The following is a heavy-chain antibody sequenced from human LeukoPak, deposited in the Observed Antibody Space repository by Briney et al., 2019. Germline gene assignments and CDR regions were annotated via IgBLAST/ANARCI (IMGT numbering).Heavy chain of an antibody. CDR2: MYDDGNT. D-gene: IGHD3-10*02. CDR3: ATATVPVRRGYDY. V-gene: IGHV3-66*01. CDR1: GFTVSNKY. J-gene: IGHJ4*02. Sequence: GGSLRLSCAGSGFTVSNKYMSWVRQAPGKGLEWVSVMYDDGNTYNADSVKGRFTVSRDNSKNTVFLQMNSLRAEDTAVYYCATATVPVRRGYDYWGQGTLVTVSS.